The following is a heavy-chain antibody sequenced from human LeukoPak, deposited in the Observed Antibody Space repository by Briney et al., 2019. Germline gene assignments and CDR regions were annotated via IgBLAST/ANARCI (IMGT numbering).Heavy chain of an antibody. V-gene: IGHV1-18*01. Sequence: ASVKVSCKASGYTFTSYGISWVRQAPGQGLEWMGWISAYNGNTNYAQKLQGRVTITADESTSTAYMELSSLRSEDTAVYYCARDLSSGGYFDYWGQGTLVTVSS. D-gene: IGHD6-19*01. CDR3: ARDLSSGGYFDY. CDR2: ISAYNGNT. J-gene: IGHJ4*02. CDR1: GYTFTSYG.